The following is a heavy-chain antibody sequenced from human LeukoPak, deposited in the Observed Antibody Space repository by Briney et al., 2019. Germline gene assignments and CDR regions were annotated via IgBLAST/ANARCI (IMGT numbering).Heavy chain of an antibody. V-gene: IGHV4-59*01. J-gene: IGHJ4*02. CDR1: GGSISSYY. D-gene: IGHD3-10*01. CDR2: IYYSGST. Sequence: SETLSLTCTVSGGSISSYYWSWIRQPPGKGLEWIGYIYYSGSTNYNPSLKSRVTISVDTSKNQFSLKLSSVTAADTAVYYCARTMVRGAINYFDYWGQGTLVTVSS. CDR3: ARTMVRGAINYFDY.